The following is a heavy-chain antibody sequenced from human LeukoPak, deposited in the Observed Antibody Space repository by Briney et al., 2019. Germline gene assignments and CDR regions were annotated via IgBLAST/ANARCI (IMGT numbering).Heavy chain of an antibody. D-gene: IGHD2-2*01. J-gene: IGHJ4*02. CDR1: SGSIFNNNW. Sequence: SETLSLTCTVSSGSIFNNNWWSWVRQPPGKGLEWIGQIFHSRSTSYSPSLKSRVTISMDKSKNQISLRLTSVTAADTAVYYCARSPTKRVPEDYWGQGTLVTVSS. CDR2: IFHSRST. CDR3: ARSPTKRVPEDY. V-gene: IGHV4-4*02.